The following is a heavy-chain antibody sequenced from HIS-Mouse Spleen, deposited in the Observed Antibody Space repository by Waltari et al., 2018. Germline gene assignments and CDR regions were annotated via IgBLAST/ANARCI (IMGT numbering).Heavy chain of an antibody. Sequence: QVQLVQSGAEVKKPGASVKVSCKASGYTFTSYGISWVRQAPGQGLEWRGWTRDYKGNTNDAQKLKGRVTMTTDTSTSTAYMELRSLRSDDTAVYYCARGSDYGDYYFDYWGQGTLVTVSS. CDR1: GYTFTSYG. J-gene: IGHJ4*02. V-gene: IGHV1-18*01. CDR2: TRDYKGNT. CDR3: ARGSDYGDYYFDY. D-gene: IGHD4-17*01.